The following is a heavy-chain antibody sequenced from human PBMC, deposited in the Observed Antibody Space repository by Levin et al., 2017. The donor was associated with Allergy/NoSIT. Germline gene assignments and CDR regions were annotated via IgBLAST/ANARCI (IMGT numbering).Heavy chain of an antibody. CDR3: VKGHSGSYFQH. V-gene: IGHV3-64D*06. CDR2: ISSNGGST. Sequence: GGSLRLSCSASGFTFSSYAMHWVRQAPGKGLEYVSAISSNGGSTYYADSVKGRFTISRDNSKNTLYLQMSSLRAEDTAVYYCVKGHSGSYFQHWGQGTLVTVSS. J-gene: IGHJ1*01. D-gene: IGHD1-26*01. CDR1: GFTFSSYA.